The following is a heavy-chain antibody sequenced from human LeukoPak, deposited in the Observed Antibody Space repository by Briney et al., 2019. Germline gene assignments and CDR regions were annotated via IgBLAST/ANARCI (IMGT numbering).Heavy chain of an antibody. D-gene: IGHD3-3*01. CDR1: GGTFSSYA. V-gene: IGHV1-69*05. J-gene: IGHJ4*02. Sequence: SVKVSCKASGGTFSSYAISWVRQAPGQGLEWMGRIIPIFGTANYAQKFQGRVTITTDESTSTAYMELRSLRSDDTAVYYCARGAYDFWSGYYPFDYWGQGTLVTVSS. CDR2: IIPIFGTA. CDR3: ARGAYDFWSGYYPFDY.